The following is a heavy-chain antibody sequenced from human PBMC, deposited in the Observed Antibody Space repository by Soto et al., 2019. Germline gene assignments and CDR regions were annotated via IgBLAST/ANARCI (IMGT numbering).Heavy chain of an antibody. CDR2: ISAFNGIT. CDR3: ARNGVSSGSDGADGFDI. CDR1: GYTFLTYG. Sequence: QIQLVQSGAEVKKPGASVKVSCKASGYTFLTYGISWVRQAPGQGLEWMGWISAFNGITNYPQKFQGRLTMTTDTSTRTAYMDLRSLRSDETAVYYCARNGVSSGSDGADGFDIWGQGTRVTVSS. V-gene: IGHV1-18*01. D-gene: IGHD6-19*01. J-gene: IGHJ3*02.